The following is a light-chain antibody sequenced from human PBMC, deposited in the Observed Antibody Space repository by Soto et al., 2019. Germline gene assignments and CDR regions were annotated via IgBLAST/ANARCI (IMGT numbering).Light chain of an antibody. CDR2: AAS. V-gene: IGKV1-5*01. CDR3: QQYYSYPRT. J-gene: IGKJ4*01. CDR1: ETLRGW. Sequence: KVSQAPSILSASIGDRVTITCRASETLRGWLAWYQQKPGTAPKLLIYAASTLQSGVPSRFSGSGSGTDFTLTISCLQSEDFATYYCQQYYSYPRTFGGGTKV.